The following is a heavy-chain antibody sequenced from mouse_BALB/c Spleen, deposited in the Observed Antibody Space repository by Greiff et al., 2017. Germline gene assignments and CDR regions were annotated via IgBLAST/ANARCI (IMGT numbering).Heavy chain of an antibody. D-gene: IGHD1-1*01. V-gene: IGHV1-14*01. J-gene: IGHJ3*01. CDR2: INPYNDGT. CDR1: GYTFTSYV. CDR3: ASPYYYGSKGFAY. Sequence: EVQLQQSGPELVKPGASVKMSCKASGYTFTSYVMHWVKQKPGQGLEWIGYINPYNDGTKYNEKFKGKATLTSDKSSSTAYMELSSLTSEDSAVYYCASPYYYGSKGFAYWGQGTLVTVSA.